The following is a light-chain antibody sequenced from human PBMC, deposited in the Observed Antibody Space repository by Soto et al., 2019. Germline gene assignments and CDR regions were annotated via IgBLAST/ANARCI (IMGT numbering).Light chain of an antibody. Sequence: LTQPRSVSGSPGQSVTMSCTGTGSDFGAYNYVSWYQQHPGKAPKLMIFDVTKRPSGVPDRFSGSKSGNTASLTISGLQAEDEADYYCCSYATTHTFFVFGTGTKAPS. CDR1: GSDFGAYNY. J-gene: IGLJ1*01. CDR3: CSYATTHTFFV. V-gene: IGLV2-11*01. CDR2: DVT.